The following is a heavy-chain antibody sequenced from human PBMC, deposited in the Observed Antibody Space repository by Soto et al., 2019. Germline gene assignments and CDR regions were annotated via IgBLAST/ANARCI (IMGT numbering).Heavy chain of an antibody. J-gene: IGHJ4*02. V-gene: IGHV1-69*01. CDR3: ARGGLAGIAPRPYYFDY. CDR2: IIPIFGTA. D-gene: IGHD6-6*01. Sequence: QVPLVQSGAEVKKPGSSVKVSCKASGGTFSSYAISWVRQAPGQGLEWMGGIIPIFGTANYAQKFQGRVTITADESTSTAYMELSSLRSEDTAVYYCARGGLAGIAPRPYYFDYWGQGTLVTVSS. CDR1: GGTFSSYA.